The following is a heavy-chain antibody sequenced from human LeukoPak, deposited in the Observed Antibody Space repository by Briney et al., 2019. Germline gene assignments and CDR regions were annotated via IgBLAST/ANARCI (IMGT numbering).Heavy chain of an antibody. CDR1: GFTFSDYY. D-gene: IGHD7-27*01. J-gene: IGHJ4*02. Sequence: GGSLRLSCAASGFTFSDYYMSWIRQAPGKGLEWVSHISNSLIYTNYADSVKGRFTISRDNAKNSLFLQMNSLRAGDTAVYYCARTGDYESFDYWGQGTLVTVSS. CDR2: ISNSLIYT. CDR3: ARTGDYESFDY. V-gene: IGHV3-11*06.